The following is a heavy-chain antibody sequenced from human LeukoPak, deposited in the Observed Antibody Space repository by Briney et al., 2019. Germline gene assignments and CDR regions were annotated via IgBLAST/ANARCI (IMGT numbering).Heavy chain of an antibody. Sequence: ASVKVSCKASGYTFTSYDINWVRQATGQGLEWMGWMNPNSGNTGYAQKFQGRVTMTRNTSISTAYMKLSSLRSEDTAVYYCARGGRGAVVPADWGQGTLVTVSS. V-gene: IGHV1-8*01. CDR2: MNPNSGNT. J-gene: IGHJ4*02. CDR1: GYTFTSYD. CDR3: ARGGRGAVVPAD. D-gene: IGHD2-2*01.